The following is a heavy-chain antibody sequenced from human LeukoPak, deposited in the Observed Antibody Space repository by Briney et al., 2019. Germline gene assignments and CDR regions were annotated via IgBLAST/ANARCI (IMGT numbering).Heavy chain of an antibody. CDR3: ARDGRGITPTYYIDY. D-gene: IGHD3-10*01. CDR2: ISNNGSTI. J-gene: IGHJ4*02. Sequence: GGSLRLSCGASGYTFSDYYMSWVRQAPGKGLEWVLYISNNGSTIYYADDVKGRFTISRHTPKNSPYLDVNSLRSADTAVYYCARDGRGITPTYYIDYWGQGTLVTVSS. CDR1: GYTFSDYY. V-gene: IGHV3-11*04.